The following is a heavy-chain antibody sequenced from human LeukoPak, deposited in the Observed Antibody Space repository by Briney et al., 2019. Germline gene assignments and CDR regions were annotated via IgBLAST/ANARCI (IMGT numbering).Heavy chain of an antibody. Sequence: SQTLSLTCTVSGGSISSGSYYWSWIRQPAGKGLEWIGRIYTSGSTNYNPSLKSRVTISVDTSKNQFSLKLSSVTAADTAAYYCATYGSYPDDAFDIWGQGTMVTVSS. J-gene: IGHJ3*02. V-gene: IGHV4-61*02. CDR1: GGSISSGSYY. D-gene: IGHD3-10*01. CDR3: ATYGSYPDDAFDI. CDR2: IYTSGST.